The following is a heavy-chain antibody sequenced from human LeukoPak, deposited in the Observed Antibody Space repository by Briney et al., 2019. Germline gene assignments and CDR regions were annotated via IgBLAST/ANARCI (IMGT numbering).Heavy chain of an antibody. D-gene: IGHD3-16*02. V-gene: IGHV3-9*01. CDR3: AKDIMAFGGVIVTPFDY. CDR1: GFTFSSYN. J-gene: IGHJ4*02. Sequence: GGSLRLSCAASGFTFSSYNMNWVRQAPGKGLEWVSGISWNSGSIGYADSVKGRFTISRDNAKNSLYLQMNSLRAEDTALYYCAKDIMAFGGVIVTPFDYWGQGTLVTVSS. CDR2: ISWNSGSI.